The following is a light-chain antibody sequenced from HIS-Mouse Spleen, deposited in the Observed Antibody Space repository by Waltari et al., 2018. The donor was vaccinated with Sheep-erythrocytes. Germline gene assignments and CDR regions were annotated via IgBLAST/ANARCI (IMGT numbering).Light chain of an antibody. Sequence: EIVFTQSPATLSLSPGEKATLSCRASQSVSSYLAWYQQKPGQAPRLLIYDASNRATGIPARFSGSGSGTDFTLTISSLEPEDFAFYYCQQRSNWLTFGGGTKVEIK. CDR3: QQRSNWLT. J-gene: IGKJ4*01. CDR2: DAS. V-gene: IGKV3-11*01. CDR1: QSVSSY.